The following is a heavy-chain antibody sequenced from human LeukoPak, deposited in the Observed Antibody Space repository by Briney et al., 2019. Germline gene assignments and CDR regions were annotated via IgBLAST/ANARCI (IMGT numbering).Heavy chain of an antibody. CDR3: ARDSSSHHHNSGAFDI. CDR2: IIPIFGTA. CDR1: GGTFSIYA. D-gene: IGHD1-26*01. V-gene: IGHV1-69*13. Sequence: SVKVSCKASGGTFSIYAISWVRQATGQGLEWMGGIIPIFGTANYAQKFQGRVTITADESTSTAYMELSSLRSEDTAVYYCARDSSSHHHNSGAFDICGQGTMVTVSS. J-gene: IGHJ3*02.